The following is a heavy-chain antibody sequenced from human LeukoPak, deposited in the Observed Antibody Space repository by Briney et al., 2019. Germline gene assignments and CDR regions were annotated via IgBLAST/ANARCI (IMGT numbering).Heavy chain of an antibody. CDR1: GFTFSSYS. V-gene: IGHV3-21*01. Sequence: GGSLRLSCAASGFTFSSYSMSWVRQAPGQGLEWVSSISSSSGYIYYADSVKGRFTISRDNAKNSLYLQMNSLRAEDTAVYYCARGTGYYDSSGYYSSLHAFDIWGQGTMVTVSS. D-gene: IGHD3-22*01. J-gene: IGHJ3*02. CDR2: ISSSSGYI. CDR3: ARGTGYYDSSGYYSSLHAFDI.